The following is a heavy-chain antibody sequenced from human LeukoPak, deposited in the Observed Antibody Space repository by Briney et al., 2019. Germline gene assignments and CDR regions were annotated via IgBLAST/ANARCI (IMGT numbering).Heavy chain of an antibody. CDR1: GGSISSSSYY. D-gene: IGHD6-13*01. Sequence: SETLSLTCTVSGGSISSSSYYWGWIRQPPGKGLEWIGNIYPSGTTYYNPSLKTRVTISVDTSKNQFSLKLSSVTAADTAVYFCARAYSSSWYFNWFDPWGQGTLVTVSS. CDR2: IYPSGTT. J-gene: IGHJ5*02. CDR3: ARAYSSSWYFNWFDP. V-gene: IGHV4-39*07.